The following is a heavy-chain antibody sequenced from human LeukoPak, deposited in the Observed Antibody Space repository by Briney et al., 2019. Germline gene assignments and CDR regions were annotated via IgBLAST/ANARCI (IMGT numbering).Heavy chain of an antibody. J-gene: IGHJ6*03. D-gene: IGHD1-26*01. CDR1: GYSISSGYY. V-gene: IGHV4-38-2*01. Sequence: SETLSLTCAVSGYSISSGYYWGWIRPTPGKGLEWIGSIYHSGSTYYDPSLKSRVTISVDTSKNLFSLKLSSVTAADTAVYYCARGSYYYYYMDVWGKGTTVTVSS. CDR3: ARGSYYYYYMDV. CDR2: IYHSGST.